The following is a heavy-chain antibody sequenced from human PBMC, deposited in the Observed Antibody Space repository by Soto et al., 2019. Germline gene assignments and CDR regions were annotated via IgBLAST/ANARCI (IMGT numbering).Heavy chain of an antibody. V-gene: IGHV4-31*03. J-gene: IGHJ4*02. CDR1: GGSISSGGYY. Sequence: QVQLQESGPGLVKPSQTLSLTCTVSGGSISSGGYYWSWIRQHPGKGLEWIGYIYYSGSNYYNPSLKSRVTISVDTSKNQFSLKLSSVTAADTAVYYCARVRDSYCSGGSCYSFDYWGQGTLVTVSS. CDR2: IYYSGSN. D-gene: IGHD2-15*01. CDR3: ARVRDSYCSGGSCYSFDY.